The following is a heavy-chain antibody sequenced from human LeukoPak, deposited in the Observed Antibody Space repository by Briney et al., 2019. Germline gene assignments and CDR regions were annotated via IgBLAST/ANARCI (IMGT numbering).Heavy chain of an antibody. Sequence: GESLKISCKGSGYSFTSYWIGWVRQMPGKGLEWMGIIYPGDSDTRYSPSSQGQVTISADKSISTAYLQWSSLKASDAAMYYCARQGILTGYQFDYWGQGTLVTVS. CDR3: ARQGILTGYQFDY. D-gene: IGHD3-9*01. V-gene: IGHV5-51*01. CDR2: IYPGDSDT. J-gene: IGHJ4*02. CDR1: GYSFTSYW.